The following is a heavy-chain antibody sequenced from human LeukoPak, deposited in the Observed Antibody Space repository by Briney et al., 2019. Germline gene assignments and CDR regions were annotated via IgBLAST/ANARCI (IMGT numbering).Heavy chain of an antibody. CDR2: ISAYNGNT. J-gene: IGHJ6*03. CDR1: GYTFTSYG. D-gene: IGHD3-22*01. CDR3: ARESYYDSSGYYYEHYYYYMDV. V-gene: IGHV1-18*01. Sequence: ASVKVSCKASGYTFTSYGISWVRQAPGQGLEWMGWISAYNGNTNYAQKLQGRVTMTTDTSTSTAYMELRSLRSDDTAVYYCARESYYDSSGYYYEHYYYYMDVWGKGTTVTVPS.